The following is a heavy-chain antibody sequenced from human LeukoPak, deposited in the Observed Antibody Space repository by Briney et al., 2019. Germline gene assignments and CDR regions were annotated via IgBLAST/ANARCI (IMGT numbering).Heavy chain of an antibody. D-gene: IGHD6-13*01. Sequence: PGGSLRLSCAASGFTFSSYGMHWVRQAPDKGLEWVAFIRYDGSNKYYADSVKGRFTISRDNSKNTLYLQMNSLRAEDTAVYYCAKPAGYSSSWSAFDYWGQGTLVTVSS. CDR1: GFTFSSYG. CDR3: AKPAGYSSSWSAFDY. CDR2: IRYDGSNK. J-gene: IGHJ4*02. V-gene: IGHV3-30*02.